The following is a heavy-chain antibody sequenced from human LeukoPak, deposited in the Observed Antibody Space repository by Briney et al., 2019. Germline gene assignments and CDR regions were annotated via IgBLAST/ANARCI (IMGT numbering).Heavy chain of an antibody. V-gene: IGHV1-24*01. CDR3: ARDWWQQLVSGPYYYYYGMDV. D-gene: IGHD6-13*01. CDR2: FDPEDGET. J-gene: IGHJ6*02. Sequence: GASVKLSCKVSGYTLTELSMHWVRQAPGKGLEWMGGFDPEDGETIYAQKFQGRVTMTEDTSTDTAYMELSSLRSEDTAVYYCARDWWQQLVSGPYYYYYGMDVWGQGTTVTVSS. CDR1: GYTLTELS.